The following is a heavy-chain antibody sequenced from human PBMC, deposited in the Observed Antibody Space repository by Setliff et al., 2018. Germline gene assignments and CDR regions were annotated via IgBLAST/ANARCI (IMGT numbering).Heavy chain of an antibody. J-gene: IGHJ4*02. Sequence: LRLSCVVSGLIVSDIHMTWVRQAPGKGLEWVAVIWDDGGNKYHADSVKGRFTISRDNSKNTLYLQMNSLRPEDTAVYYCARTCSGSGCYAGLESWGQGTPVTVSS. CDR2: IWDDGGNK. V-gene: IGHV3-33*08. CDR3: ARTCSGSGCYAGLES. CDR1: GLIVSDIH. D-gene: IGHD2-15*01.